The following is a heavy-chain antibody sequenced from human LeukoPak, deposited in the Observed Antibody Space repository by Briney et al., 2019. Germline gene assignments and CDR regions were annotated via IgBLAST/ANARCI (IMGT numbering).Heavy chain of an antibody. CDR1: GYTFTGHD. CDR3: ARVARSSSWYANWFDP. V-gene: IGHV1-8*02. D-gene: IGHD6-13*01. J-gene: IGHJ5*02. CDR2: SNPNNGNT. Sequence: GASVKVSCKASGYTFTGHDINWVRQATGQGLEWMGWSNPNNGNTDYAQKFQGRVTMTRNISISTAYMELSSLRSEDTAVYYCARVARSSSWYANWFDPWGQGTLVTVSS.